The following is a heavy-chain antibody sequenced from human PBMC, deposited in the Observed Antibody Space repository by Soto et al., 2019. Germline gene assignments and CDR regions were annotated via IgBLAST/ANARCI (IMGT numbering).Heavy chain of an antibody. CDR3: VKDLGGSHSRFDY. V-gene: IGHV3-23*01. D-gene: IGHD3-16*01. Sequence: EVQLLESGGGLVQPGGSLRLSCAASGFTFNNYAMTWVRQAPGKGLEWVSAISGGGDTTSYADSVKGRFTVSRDDSKNTLYLQMNSLRAEDTAIYYCVKDLGGSHSRFDYWGQGTLVTVSS. CDR1: GFTFNNYA. J-gene: IGHJ4*02. CDR2: ISGGGDTT.